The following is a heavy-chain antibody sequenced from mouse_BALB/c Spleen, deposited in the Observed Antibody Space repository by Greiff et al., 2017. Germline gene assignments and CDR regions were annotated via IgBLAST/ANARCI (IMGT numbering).Heavy chain of an antibody. CDR2: ISDGGSYT. CDR1: GFAFSSYD. Sequence: EVMLVESGGGLVKPGGSLKLSCAASGFAFSSYDMSWVRQTPEKRLEWVATISDGGSYTYYPDSVKGRFTISRDNAKNNLYLQMSSLKSEDTAMYYCATPHAMDYWGQGTSVTVSS. J-gene: IGHJ4*01. V-gene: IGHV5-4*02. CDR3: ATPHAMDY.